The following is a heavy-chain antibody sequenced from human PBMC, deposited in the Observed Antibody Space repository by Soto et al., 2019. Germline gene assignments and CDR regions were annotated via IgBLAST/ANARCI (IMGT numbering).Heavy chain of an antibody. V-gene: IGHV3-33*01. CDR1: GFTFSSYG. J-gene: IGHJ4*02. D-gene: IGHD4-17*01. CDR3: ARGPRMTTVTTFFFDY. Sequence: GGSLRLSCAASGFTFSSYGLHWVRQALGKGLEWVAVIWYDGSNKNYADSVRGRFTISRDNSKNTLYLQMNSLRAEDTAVYYCARGPRMTTVTTFFFDYWGQGTLVTVSS. CDR2: IWYDGSNK.